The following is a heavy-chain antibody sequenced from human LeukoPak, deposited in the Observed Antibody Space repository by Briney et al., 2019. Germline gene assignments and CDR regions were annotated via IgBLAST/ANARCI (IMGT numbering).Heavy chain of an antibody. V-gene: IGHV1-69*05. CDR1: GGTFSSYA. CDR2: IIPIFGTA. J-gene: IGHJ4*02. CDR3: ARAMSIAAAGDFDY. Sequence: AASVKVSCKASGGTFSSYAISRVRQAPGQGLEWMGGIIPIFGTANYAQKFQGRVTITTDESTSTAYMELSSLRSEDTAVYYCARAMSIAAAGDFDYWGQGTLVTVSS. D-gene: IGHD6-13*01.